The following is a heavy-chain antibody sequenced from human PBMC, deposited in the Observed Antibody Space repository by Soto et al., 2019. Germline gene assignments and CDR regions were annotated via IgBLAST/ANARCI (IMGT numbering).Heavy chain of an antibody. V-gene: IGHV1-69*12. CDR2: IIPIFGTA. Sequence: QVQLVQSGAEVKKPGSSVKVSCKASGGTFSSYAISWVRQAPAQGLEWMGGIIPIFGTANYAQKFQGRVTITADESTSTAYMELSSLRSEDTAVYYCAREGGSGNYRYYAMDVWGQGTTVTVSS. CDR3: AREGGSGNYRYYAMDV. CDR1: GGTFSSYA. J-gene: IGHJ6*02. D-gene: IGHD3-10*01.